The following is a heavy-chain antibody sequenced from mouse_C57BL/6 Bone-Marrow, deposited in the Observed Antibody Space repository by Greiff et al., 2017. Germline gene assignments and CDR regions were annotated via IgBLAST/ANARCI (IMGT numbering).Heavy chain of an antibody. CDR3: ARKVATDY. V-gene: IGHV1-4*01. D-gene: IGHD1-1*02. J-gene: IGHJ2*01. CDR2: INPSSGYT. CDR1: GYTFTSYT. Sequence: QVQLQQSGAELARPGASVKMSCQASGYTFTSYTLHWVNQRPGQGLEWIGYINPSSGYTKYTQKFKDKATLTADKASSTAYMQLSSLTSEDSAVYYCARKVATDYWGQGTTLTVSS.